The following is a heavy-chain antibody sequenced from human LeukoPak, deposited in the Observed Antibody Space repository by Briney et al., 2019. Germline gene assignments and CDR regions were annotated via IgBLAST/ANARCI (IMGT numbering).Heavy chain of an antibody. Sequence: PSETLSLTCTVSGGSISSGPYYWGWIRQPPGKGLEWIGNIYYGENTYYNPSLKSRVTISVDTSKNQFSLKLSSVTAADTAVHYCARHGSDTNIYDILTGYYGYWGQGTLVTVSS. CDR3: ARHGSDTNIYDILTGYYGY. J-gene: IGHJ4*02. CDR1: GGSISSGPYY. D-gene: IGHD3-9*01. V-gene: IGHV4-39*01. CDR2: IYYGENT.